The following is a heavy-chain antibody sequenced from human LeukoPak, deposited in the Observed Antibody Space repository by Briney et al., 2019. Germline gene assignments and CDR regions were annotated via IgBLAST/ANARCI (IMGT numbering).Heavy chain of an antibody. CDR1: GFTVRNNY. Sequence: GGSLRLSCAASGFTVRNNYMSWVRQAPGEGLEWVSVIYSGGSTYHADSVKGRFTISRDNSKNTLFLQMTSLRAEDTAVYFCAKGLESFNNYWDAFDLWGQGTTVTVSS. J-gene: IGHJ3*01. CDR3: AKGLESFNNYWDAFDL. D-gene: IGHD5-24*01. CDR2: IYSGGST. V-gene: IGHV3-53*01.